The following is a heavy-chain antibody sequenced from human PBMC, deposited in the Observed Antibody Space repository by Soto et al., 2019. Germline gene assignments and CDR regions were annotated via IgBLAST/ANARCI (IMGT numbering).Heavy chain of an antibody. Sequence: KPSETLSLTCAVYGGSFSGYYWSWIRQPPGKGLEWIGEINHSGSTNYNPSLKSRVTISVDTSKNQFSLKLSSVTAADTAVYYCARGRSRAIVVITLQGGRNWFDPWGQGTLVTVSS. CDR3: ARGRSRAIVVITLQGGRNWFDP. CDR1: GGSFSGYY. V-gene: IGHV4-34*01. D-gene: IGHD3-22*01. J-gene: IGHJ5*02. CDR2: INHSGST.